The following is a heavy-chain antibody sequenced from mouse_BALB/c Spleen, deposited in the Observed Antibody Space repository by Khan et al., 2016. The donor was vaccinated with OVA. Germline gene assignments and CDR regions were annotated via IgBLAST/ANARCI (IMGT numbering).Heavy chain of an antibody. Sequence: QVQLQQPGPGLVAPSQSLSITCTVSGFSLSRYNIHWVRQPPGKGLEWLGMIWGGGGTDYNSTLKIRLSISTENSKSQVFLKMNSLQTDDTAMYYCARAYYRYDGYDAMDYWGQGTSVTVSS. CDR1: GFSLSRYN. D-gene: IGHD2-14*01. J-gene: IGHJ4*01. CDR3: ARAYYRYDGYDAMDY. V-gene: IGHV2-6-4*01. CDR2: IWGGGGT.